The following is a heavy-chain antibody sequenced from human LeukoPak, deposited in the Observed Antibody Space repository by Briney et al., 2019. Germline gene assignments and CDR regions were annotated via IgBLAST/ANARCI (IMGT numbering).Heavy chain of an antibody. J-gene: IGHJ4*02. CDR3: ARSRYGTTWSSSWEFDY. Sequence: GGSLRLSWAASGFTVSSNYMNWVRQAPGKGLEWVSVIYSGGSTYYADSVKGRFTISRDNSKNTLYLQMNSLRAEDTAVYYCARSRYGTTWSSSWEFDYWGQGTLVTVSS. CDR1: GFTVSSNY. CDR2: IYSGGST. V-gene: IGHV3-66*01. D-gene: IGHD6-13*01.